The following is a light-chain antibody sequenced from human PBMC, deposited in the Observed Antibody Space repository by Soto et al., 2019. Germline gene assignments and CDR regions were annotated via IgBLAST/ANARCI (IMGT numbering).Light chain of an antibody. J-gene: IGLJ1*01. CDR1: SSNIESNT. CDR3: AAWDDSLNAYV. CDR2: SNN. V-gene: IGLV1-44*01. Sequence: QSLLTQSPSASGTPGQRVTISCSGSSSNIESNTVNWYQQLPGTAPKLLIYSNNQRPSGVPDRFSGSKSGTSASLAISGLQSGDEADYYCAAWDDSLNAYVFGTGTKVTVL.